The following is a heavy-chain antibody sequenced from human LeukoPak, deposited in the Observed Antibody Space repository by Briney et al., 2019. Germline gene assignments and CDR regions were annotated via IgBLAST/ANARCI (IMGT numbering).Heavy chain of an antibody. Sequence: GGSLRLSCAASGFTFSSYAMSWVRQAPGKGLEWVSAISGSGGSTYYADSVKGRFTISRDNSKNTLYLQMNSLRAEDTAVYYCAKDTGYSSSWYRGSEFDYWGQGTLVTVPS. CDR1: GFTFSSYA. CDR2: ISGSGGST. CDR3: AKDTGYSSSWYRGSEFDY. D-gene: IGHD6-13*01. J-gene: IGHJ4*02. V-gene: IGHV3-23*01.